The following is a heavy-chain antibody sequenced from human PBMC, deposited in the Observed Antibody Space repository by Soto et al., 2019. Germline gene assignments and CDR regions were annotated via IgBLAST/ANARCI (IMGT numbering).Heavy chain of an antibody. CDR1: GYSIRRGYY. Sequence: PSIPLAVSGYSIRRGYYWSWIRQHPGKGLEWIGYIYYSGSTYYNPSLKSRVTISVDTSKNQFSLKLSSVTAADTAVYYCARDRPDCSSTSCYFGFHYGMDVWGQGTTVTVSS. CDR3: ARDRPDCSSTSCYFGFHYGMDV. J-gene: IGHJ6*02. D-gene: IGHD2-2*01. V-gene: IGHV4-31*11. CDR2: IYYSGST.